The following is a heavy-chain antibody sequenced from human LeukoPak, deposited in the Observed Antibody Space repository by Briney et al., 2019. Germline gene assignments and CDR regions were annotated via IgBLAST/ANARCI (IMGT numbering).Heavy chain of an antibody. Sequence: SETLSLTCTVSGVSINSDYWNWIRQPAGKGLEWIGRIYTSGSTTYNPSLKSRVTTSVDTSKNRFSLKLSSVTAADTAVYYCARGLGDYVDYWGQGTLVTVSS. J-gene: IGHJ4*02. CDR1: GVSINSDY. CDR3: ARGLGDYVDY. CDR2: IYTSGST. D-gene: IGHD2-15*01. V-gene: IGHV4-4*07.